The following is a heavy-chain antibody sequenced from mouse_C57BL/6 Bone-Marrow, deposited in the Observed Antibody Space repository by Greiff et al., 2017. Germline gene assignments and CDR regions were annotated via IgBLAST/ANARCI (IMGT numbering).Heavy chain of an antibody. CDR1: GFNIKDDY. V-gene: IGHV14-4*01. Sequence: VQLQQSGAELVRPGASVKLSCTASGFNIKDDYMHWVKQRPEQGLEWIGWIDPENGDTEYASKFQGKATITADTSSNTAYLQLSSLTSEATAVYYCTTGHYYYWGQGTTLTVSS. CDR2: IDPENGDT. CDR3: TTGHYYY. D-gene: IGHD1-1*01. J-gene: IGHJ2*01.